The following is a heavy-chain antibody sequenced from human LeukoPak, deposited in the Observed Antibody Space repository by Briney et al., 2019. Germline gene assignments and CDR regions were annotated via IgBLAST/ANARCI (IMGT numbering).Heavy chain of an antibody. V-gene: IGHV3-48*03. Sequence: GGSLRLSCAASGFTFSSYEMNWVRQAPGKGLEWVSYISRSGSTIYYADSVKGRFTISRDNAKNSLYLQMNSLRAEDTAVYYCARESFAARWDWGQGTLVTVSS. D-gene: IGHD6-6*01. J-gene: IGHJ4*02. CDR3: ARESFAARWD. CDR2: ISRSGSTI. CDR1: GFTFSSYE.